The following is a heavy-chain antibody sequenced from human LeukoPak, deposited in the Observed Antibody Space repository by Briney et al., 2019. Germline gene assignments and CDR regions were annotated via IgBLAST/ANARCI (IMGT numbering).Heavy chain of an antibody. V-gene: IGHV3-30*04. CDR1: GFTFSSHA. Sequence: GGSLRLSCAASGFTFSSHAMHWVRQAPGKGLEWVAVISYDGSNKYYADSVKGRFTISRDNSKNTLYLQMNSLRAEDTAVYYCARDPLQMATITRTFDYWGQGTLVTVSS. D-gene: IGHD5-24*01. CDR2: ISYDGSNK. J-gene: IGHJ4*02. CDR3: ARDPLQMATITRTFDY.